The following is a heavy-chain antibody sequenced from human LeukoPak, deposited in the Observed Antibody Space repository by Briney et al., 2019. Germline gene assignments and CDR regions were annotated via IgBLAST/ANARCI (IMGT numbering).Heavy chain of an antibody. J-gene: IGHJ4*02. CDR1: GYTFTSYD. Sequence: ASVKVSCKVSGYTFTSYDINWVRQATGQGLEWMGWMNPNSGNTGYAQKFQGRVTMTRNTSISTAYMELSSLRSEDTAVYYCARTGLDCTNGVCYPLLHFDYWGQGTLVTASS. D-gene: IGHD2-8*01. CDR2: MNPNSGNT. CDR3: ARTGLDCTNGVCYPLLHFDY. V-gene: IGHV1-8*01.